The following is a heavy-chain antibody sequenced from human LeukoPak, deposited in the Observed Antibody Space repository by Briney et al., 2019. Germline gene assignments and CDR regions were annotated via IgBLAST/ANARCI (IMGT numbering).Heavy chain of an antibody. CDR2: IYPGDSDT. CDR3: ARRGVGYNTWEHTDY. Sequence: GESLKISCKGSGYSFTSYWIGWVRQMPGKGLEWMGIIYPGDSDTRYSPSFQGQVTISADKSISTAYLQWCSLKASDTAMYYCARRGVGYNTWEHTDYWGQGTLVTVSS. CDR1: GYSFTSYW. V-gene: IGHV5-51*01. J-gene: IGHJ4*02. D-gene: IGHD5-24*01.